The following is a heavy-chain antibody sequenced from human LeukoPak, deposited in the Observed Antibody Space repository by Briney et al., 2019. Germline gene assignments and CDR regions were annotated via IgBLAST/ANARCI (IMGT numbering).Heavy chain of an antibody. CDR1: GGTFSSYA. D-gene: IGHD4-17*01. V-gene: IGHV1-69*05. CDR3: ARGLAGAVTTPGY. CDR2: IIPIFGTA. J-gene: IGHJ4*02. Sequence: SVKVSCKASGGTFSSYAISWVRQAPGQGLEWMGGIIPIFGTADYAQKFQGRVTMTRNTSISTAYMELSSLRSEDTAVYYCARGLAGAVTTPGYWGQGTLVTVSS.